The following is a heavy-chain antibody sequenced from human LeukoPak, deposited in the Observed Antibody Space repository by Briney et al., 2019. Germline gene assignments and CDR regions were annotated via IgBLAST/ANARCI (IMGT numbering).Heavy chain of an antibody. Sequence: ASVKVSFKASGYTFTGCYMHWVRQTPGQGLEWMGWINPNSGGTNYAQKFQGRVTMTRDTSISTAYMELSRLRSDDTAVYYCATDLYCSSTSCLYYFDYWGQGTLVTVSS. D-gene: IGHD2-2*01. CDR2: INPNSGGT. CDR3: ATDLYCSSTSCLYYFDY. V-gene: IGHV1-2*02. CDR1: GYTFTGCY. J-gene: IGHJ4*02.